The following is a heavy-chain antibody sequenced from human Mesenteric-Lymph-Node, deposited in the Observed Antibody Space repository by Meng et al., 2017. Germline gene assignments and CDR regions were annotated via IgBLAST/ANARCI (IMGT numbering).Heavy chain of an antibody. CDR3: ARDSGSGESGYASDY. CDR2: ISWNSGKI. D-gene: IGHD5-12*01. CDR1: GFTFDDYA. V-gene: IGHV3-9*01. J-gene: IGHJ4*02. Sequence: SLKISCVASGFTFDDYAMHWVRQAPGKGLERVSGISWNSGKIGYADSVKGRFTISRDNSKNTLYLQMNSLRAEDTAVYYCARDSGSGESGYASDYWGQGTLVTVSS.